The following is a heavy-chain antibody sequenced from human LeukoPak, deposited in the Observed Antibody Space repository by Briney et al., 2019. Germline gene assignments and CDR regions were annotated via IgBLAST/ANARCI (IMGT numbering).Heavy chain of an antibody. V-gene: IGHV3-23*01. D-gene: IGHD1-7*01. CDR3: AKDRARGGTTDFDY. J-gene: IGHJ4*02. CDR1: GFTFSSHR. CDR2: ISGSADST. Sequence: PGGSLRLSCAASGFTFSSHRMYWVRQAPGKGLEWVSAISGSADSTYYADSVKGQFAISRDNSKNTLYLQMNSLRAEDTAVYFCAKDRARGGTTDFDYWGQGTLVTVSS.